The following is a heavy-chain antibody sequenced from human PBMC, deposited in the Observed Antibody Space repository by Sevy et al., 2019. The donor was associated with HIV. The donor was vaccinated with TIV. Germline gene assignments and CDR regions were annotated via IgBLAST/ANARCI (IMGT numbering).Heavy chain of an antibody. V-gene: IGHV3-7*01. Sequence: GGSLRLSCAASGFTFSSYWMSWVRQAPGKGLEWVANIKQDGSEKYYVDSVKGRFTSSRDNAKNSLYLQMTSLRAEDTAVYYCAREDSSGYYVDYWGQGTLVTVSS. D-gene: IGHD3-22*01. CDR2: IKQDGSEK. CDR1: GFTFSSYW. CDR3: AREDSSGYYVDY. J-gene: IGHJ4*02.